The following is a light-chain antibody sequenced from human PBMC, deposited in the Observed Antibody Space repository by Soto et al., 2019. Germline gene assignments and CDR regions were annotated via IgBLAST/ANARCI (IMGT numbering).Light chain of an antibody. Sequence: DIQMNQSPSILSASVGDRVTITCRASQSIGGWLAWYQQKPGGAPKLLIYDASTLQHGVPFRFSGSGSATEFTLTISSLQPDDFATYYCQQYSTYPLIFGGGTRVEIK. V-gene: IGKV1-5*01. J-gene: IGKJ4*01. CDR1: QSIGGW. CDR3: QQYSTYPLI. CDR2: DAS.